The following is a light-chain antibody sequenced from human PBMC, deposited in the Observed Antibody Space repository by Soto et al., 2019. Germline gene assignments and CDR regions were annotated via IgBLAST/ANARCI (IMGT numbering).Light chain of an antibody. CDR2: EVS. CDR1: SSDVGGYNY. Sequence: SALTQPAFVSGSPGQSITISCAGTSSDVGGYNYVSWYQQHPGKAPKLMIFEVSNRPSGISIRFSGSKSGNTASLTISGLQTVDEADYYCSSYTNNSPYVFGTGTKVTVL. CDR3: SSYTNNSPYV. V-gene: IGLV2-14*01. J-gene: IGLJ1*01.